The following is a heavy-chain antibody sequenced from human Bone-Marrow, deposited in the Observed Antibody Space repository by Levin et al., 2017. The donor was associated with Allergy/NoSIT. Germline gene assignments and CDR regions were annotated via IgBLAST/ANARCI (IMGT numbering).Heavy chain of an antibody. CDR2: INSDVSST. CDR3: ARDPGYGSGTNRADYYYGMDV. D-gene: IGHD3-10*01. V-gene: IGHV3-74*01. CDR1: GFTFSSYW. J-gene: IGHJ6*02. Sequence: GGSLRLSCAASGFTFSSYWMHWVRQAPGKGLVWVSRINSDVSSTSYAASVKGRFTISRDNAKNTLYLQMNSLRAEDTAVYYCARDPGYGSGTNRADYYYGMDVWGQGTTVTVSS.